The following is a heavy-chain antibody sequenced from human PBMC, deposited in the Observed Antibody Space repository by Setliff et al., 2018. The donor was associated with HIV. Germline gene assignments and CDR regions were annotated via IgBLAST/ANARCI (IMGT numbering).Heavy chain of an antibody. CDR2: ISYDGSNK. D-gene: IGHD3-10*01. CDR3: AKDREYGSGRTDYYYYYGMDV. CDR1: GFTFSNYA. J-gene: IGHJ6*02. Sequence: GSLRLSCAASGFTFSNYAMHWVRQAPGKGLEWVAVISYDGSNKYYADSVKGRFTISRDNSKNTLYLQMNSLRAEDTAVYYCAKDREYGSGRTDYYYYYGMDVWGQGTTVTVSS. V-gene: IGHV3-30-3*01.